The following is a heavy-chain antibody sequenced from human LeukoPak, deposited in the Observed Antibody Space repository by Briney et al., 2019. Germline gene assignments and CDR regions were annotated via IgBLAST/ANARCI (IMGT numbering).Heavy chain of an antibody. J-gene: IGHJ4*02. D-gene: IGHD3-10*01. CDR1: GFTFSSYA. V-gene: IGHV3-23*01. Sequence: GGSLRLSCAASGFTFSSYAMSWVRQAPGKGLERVSAISGSGGSTYYADSVKGRFTISRDNSKYTLYLQMNSLRAEDTAVYYCAKVLLWFGELYGEYYFDYWGQGTLVTVSS. CDR2: ISGSGGST. CDR3: AKVLLWFGELYGEYYFDY.